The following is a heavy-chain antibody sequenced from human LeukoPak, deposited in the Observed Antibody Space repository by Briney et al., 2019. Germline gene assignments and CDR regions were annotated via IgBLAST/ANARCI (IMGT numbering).Heavy chain of an antibody. J-gene: IGHJ4*02. V-gene: IGHV3-7*01. CDR1: AFTFSNYW. D-gene: IGHD4-23*01. Sequence: GGSPRLSCAASAFTFSNYWMSWVRQAPGKGLEWVANIKEDGSEINYVDSVKGRFTISRDNAKNSLYLQTNSLRVDDTAVYYCARDRGYSTFDYWGQGTLVTVSS. CDR2: IKEDGSEI. CDR3: ARDRGYSTFDY.